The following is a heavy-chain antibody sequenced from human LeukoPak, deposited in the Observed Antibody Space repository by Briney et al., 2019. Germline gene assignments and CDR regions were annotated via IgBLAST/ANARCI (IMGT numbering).Heavy chain of an antibody. CDR2: ISSSSSYI. D-gene: IGHD6-6*01. Sequence: PGGSLRLSCAASGFTFSSYWMHWVRQAPGKGLEWVSSISSSSSYIYYADSVKGRFTISRDNAKNSLYLQMNSLRAEDTAVYYCARDMYSSSSDYFDYWGQGTLVTVSS. V-gene: IGHV3-21*01. CDR3: ARDMYSSSSDYFDY. CDR1: GFTFSSYW. J-gene: IGHJ4*02.